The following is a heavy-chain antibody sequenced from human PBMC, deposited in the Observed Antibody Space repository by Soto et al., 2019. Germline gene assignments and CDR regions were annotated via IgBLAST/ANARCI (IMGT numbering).Heavy chain of an antibody. CDR2: ISAYNGNT. D-gene: IGHD1-26*01. Sequence: ASVKVSCKASGYIFTDYYMHWVRQAPGQGLEWMGWISAYNGNTNYAQKLQGRVTMTTDTSTSTAYMELRSLRSDDTAVYYCASIVRGWFDPWGQGTLVTVSS. CDR3: ASIVRGWFDP. J-gene: IGHJ5*02. V-gene: IGHV1-18*04. CDR1: GYIFTDYY.